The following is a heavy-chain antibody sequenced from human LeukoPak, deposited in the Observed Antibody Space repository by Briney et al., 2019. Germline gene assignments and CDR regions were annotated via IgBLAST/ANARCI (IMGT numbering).Heavy chain of an antibody. J-gene: IGHJ4*02. Sequence: GGSLRLSCAASGFTFSSYAMSWVRQAPGKGLEWVSAISGSGGSTYYADSVKGRFTISRDNSKNTLYLQMNSLRAEDTAVYYCATASYCSGGSCYLLIDYWGQGTLVTVSS. D-gene: IGHD2-15*01. CDR2: ISGSGGST. V-gene: IGHV3-23*01. CDR1: GFTFSSYA. CDR3: ATASYCSGGSCYLLIDY.